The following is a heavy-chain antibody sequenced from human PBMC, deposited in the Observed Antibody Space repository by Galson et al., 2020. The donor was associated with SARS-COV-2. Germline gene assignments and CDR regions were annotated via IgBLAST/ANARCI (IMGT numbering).Heavy chain of an antibody. CDR2: IYYSGST. CDR1: GDSINSGGYY. CDR3: ARGREPYCSRTNWPRLNWFDP. D-gene: IGHD2-2*01. J-gene: IGHJ5*02. Sequence: SETLSLTCTISGDSINSGGYYWTWIRQHPGKGLEWIGDIYYSGSTSYNPSLKSRVTISVDTSKTEFSLRLTSVTAADTAVYYCARGREPYCSRTNWPRLNWFDPWGQGTLVTVSS. V-gene: IGHV4-31*03.